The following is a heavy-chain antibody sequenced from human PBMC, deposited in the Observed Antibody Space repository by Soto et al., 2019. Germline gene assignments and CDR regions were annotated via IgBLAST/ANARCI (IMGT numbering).Heavy chain of an antibody. CDR1: GFTFSSYA. D-gene: IGHD2-15*01. CDR2: ISGSGGST. CDR3: AKDLSYCSGGSCHAGEFVAFDI. Sequence: GGSLRLSCSASGFTFSSYAMHWVRQAPGKGLEYVSAISGSGGSTYYADSVKGRFTISRDNSKNTLYLQMNSLRAEDTAVYYCAKDLSYCSGGSCHAGEFVAFDIWGQGTLVPASS. J-gene: IGHJ3*02. V-gene: IGHV3-64*04.